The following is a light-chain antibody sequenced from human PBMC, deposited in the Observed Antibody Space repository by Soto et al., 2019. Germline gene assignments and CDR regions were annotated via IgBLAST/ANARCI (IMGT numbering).Light chain of an antibody. Sequence: EIQMTQSPSTLSASVGDRVTITCRASQNISIWLAWYQQKPGKAATVLISKSSTLESGVPSRFSGSGSGTEFTLTISSLQPDDFATYYCQQYVTYWWTFGQGTKVEIK. V-gene: IGKV1-5*03. CDR3: QQYVTYWWT. CDR2: KSS. J-gene: IGKJ1*01. CDR1: QNISIW.